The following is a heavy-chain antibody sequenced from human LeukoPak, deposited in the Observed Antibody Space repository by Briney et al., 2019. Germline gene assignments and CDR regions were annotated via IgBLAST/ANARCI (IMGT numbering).Heavy chain of an antibody. J-gene: IGHJ4*02. V-gene: IGHV3-66*01. D-gene: IGHD3-16*01. CDR2: IYSGGGT. Sequence: PGGSLRLSCAASGFTFSSYAMSWVRQAPGKGLEWVSVIYSGGGTRYADSVKGRFTISRDNSKNTLYLQMNSLRAEDTAVYYCATHSGGYWGQGTLVTVSS. CDR1: GFTFSSYA. CDR3: ATHSGGY.